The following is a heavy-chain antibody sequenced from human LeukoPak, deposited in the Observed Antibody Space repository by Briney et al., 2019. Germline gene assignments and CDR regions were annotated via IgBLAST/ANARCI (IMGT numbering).Heavy chain of an antibody. Sequence: GGSLRLSCAASGFTFSGSSMHWVRQAPGKGLEWVGFIRSKAYGETADYAASVKGRFTISRDDSRAIAYLQMNSLKTEDTAVYHCTRDRGAYNLYDYWGQGTLVTVSS. CDR1: GFTFSGSS. J-gene: IGHJ4*02. V-gene: IGHV3-49*04. CDR3: TRDRGAYNLYDY. D-gene: IGHD1-1*01. CDR2: IRSKAYGETA.